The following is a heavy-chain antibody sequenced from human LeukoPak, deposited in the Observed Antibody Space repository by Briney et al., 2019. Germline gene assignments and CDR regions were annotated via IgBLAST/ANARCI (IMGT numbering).Heavy chain of an antibody. Sequence: SETLSLTCAVYGGSFSGYYWSWIRQPPGKGLEWIGEINHSGSTNYNPSLKSRVTISVDTSKNQFSLKLSSVTAADTAVYYCARRLVRARNWFDPWGQGTLVTVSS. CDR2: INHSGST. CDR1: GGSFSGYY. V-gene: IGHV4-34*01. D-gene: IGHD3-10*01. CDR3: ARRLVRARNWFDP. J-gene: IGHJ5*02.